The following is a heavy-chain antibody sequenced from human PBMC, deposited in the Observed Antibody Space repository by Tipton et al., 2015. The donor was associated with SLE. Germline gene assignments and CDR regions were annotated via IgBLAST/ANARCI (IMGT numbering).Heavy chain of an antibody. J-gene: IGHJ6*02. CDR2: ISYGGGT. D-gene: IGHD2-21*02. CDR1: GDSITNYNSY. V-gene: IGHV4-61*09. CDR3: ARGMVTWRGAIIGVDV. Sequence: TLSLTCSVSGDSITNYNSYWSWIRQPAGKGLEWIGYISYGGGTNYNPSLKSRVTISVDTAKNQFSLKLTSVTAADTAVYYCARGMVTWRGAIIGVDVWGQGTTVNVSS.